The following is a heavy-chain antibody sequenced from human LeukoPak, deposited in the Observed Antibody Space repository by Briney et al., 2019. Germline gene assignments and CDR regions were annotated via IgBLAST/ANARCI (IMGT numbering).Heavy chain of an antibody. Sequence: PGGSLRLSCVASVFTFSSYAMSWVRQAPGKGLEWVSVISGSGGSTYYADSVKGRFTISRDNSKNTLYLQMTSLRAEDTAVYYCAKSIGSGSYYGGDYWGQGTLVTVSS. J-gene: IGHJ4*02. D-gene: IGHD3-22*01. CDR3: AKSIGSGSYYGGDY. CDR1: VFTFSSYA. CDR2: ISGSGGST. V-gene: IGHV3-23*01.